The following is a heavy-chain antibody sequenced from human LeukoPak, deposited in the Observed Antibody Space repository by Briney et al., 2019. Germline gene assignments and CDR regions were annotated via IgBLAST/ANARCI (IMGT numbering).Heavy chain of an antibody. J-gene: IGHJ4*02. V-gene: IGHV1-2*02. CDR2: INPNSGGT. D-gene: IGHD3-10*01. Sequence: ASVKVSCKASGYTFTGSYTHWVRQAPGQGLEWMGWINPNSGGTNYAQKFQGRVTMTRDTSISTAYMELSRLRSDDTAVYYCARDSSDYYGSGSSPSYYFDYWGQGTLVTVSS. CDR1: GYTFTGSY. CDR3: ARDSSDYYGSGSSPSYYFDY.